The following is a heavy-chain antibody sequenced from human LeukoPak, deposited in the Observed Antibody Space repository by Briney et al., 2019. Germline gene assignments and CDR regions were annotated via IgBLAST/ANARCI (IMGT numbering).Heavy chain of an antibody. CDR3: ARDSTWLLDY. Sequence: GGSLRLSCTASGFTFSSHWMTWVRRPPGKGLEWVANIKEDGSVKYYVDSVKGRFTISRDNTKNALYLQMNSLRADDTAVYFCARDSTWLLDYWGQGTLITVSS. V-gene: IGHV3-7*03. CDR1: GFTFSSHW. CDR2: IKEDGSVK. J-gene: IGHJ4*02. D-gene: IGHD6-19*01.